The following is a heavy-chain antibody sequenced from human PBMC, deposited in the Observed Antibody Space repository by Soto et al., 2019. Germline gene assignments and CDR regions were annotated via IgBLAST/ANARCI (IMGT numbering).Heavy chain of an antibody. CDR1: GFCFSDYY. CDR3: AREGSNSGADYEY. CDR2: TRNKASSYTT. Sequence: PGVSLRLSFAASGFCFSDYYINWFRQAPGKGLEWVGRTRNKASSYTTDYAAFVKGRFTISRDDSKNLIYLQMNSLKTEDTAVYYCAREGSNSGADYEYWGQGTLVSVSS. J-gene: IGHJ4*02. D-gene: IGHD2-15*01. V-gene: IGHV3-72*01.